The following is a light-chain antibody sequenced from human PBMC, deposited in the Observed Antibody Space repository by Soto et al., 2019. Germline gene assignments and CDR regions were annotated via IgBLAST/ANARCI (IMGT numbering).Light chain of an antibody. CDR2: KVS. Sequence: DVVMTQSPLSLPVTLGQPASISCRSSQSLVYSDGNTYLNWFQQRQGQSPRRLIYKVSNRGSGVLDRLSGGGSGTAFTLIISRVEAEDVVVFYCLQGTHWPWTFGQGTKVEIK. CDR3: LQGTHWPWT. V-gene: IGKV2-30*01. J-gene: IGKJ1*01. CDR1: QSLVYSDGNTY.